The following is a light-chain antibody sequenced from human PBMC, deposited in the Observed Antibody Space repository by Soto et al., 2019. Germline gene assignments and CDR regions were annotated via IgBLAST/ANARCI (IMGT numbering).Light chain of an antibody. CDR1: SSDVGGYNF. V-gene: IGLV2-8*01. Sequence: QSALTQPPSASGSPGQSVAVSCTGTSSDVGGYNFVSWYQQHPGKAPKLLIFEVNKRPSGVPDRFSGSKSGNTASLTVSGLQAEDEADYYSSSYAGSNNFAVFGGGTQLTVL. J-gene: IGLJ2*01. CDR2: EVN. CDR3: SSYAGSNNFAV.